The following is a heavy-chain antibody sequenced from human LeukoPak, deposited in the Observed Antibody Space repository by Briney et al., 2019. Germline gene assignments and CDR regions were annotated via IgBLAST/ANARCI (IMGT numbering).Heavy chain of an antibody. V-gene: IGHV4-39*07. D-gene: IGHD6-6*01. CDR2: IYYSGST. CDR1: GGSISSSSYY. J-gene: IGHJ4*02. Sequence: SETLSLTCAVSGGSISSSSYYWGWIRQPPGKGLEWIGSIYYSGSTYYNASLKSRVTISVDTSKNQFSLNLTSVTAADTAVYYCARAMSIAARLQTIFDYWGQGTLVTVSS. CDR3: ARAMSIAARLQTIFDY.